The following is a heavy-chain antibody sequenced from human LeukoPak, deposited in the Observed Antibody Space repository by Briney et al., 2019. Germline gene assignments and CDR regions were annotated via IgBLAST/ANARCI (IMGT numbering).Heavy chain of an antibody. J-gene: IGHJ4*02. D-gene: IGHD4-17*01. CDR3: AKNDYGDYADY. Sequence: SQTPSLTCTVSGGSISSGSYYWSWIRQPAGKGLEWIGRIYTSGSTNYNPSLKSRVTISVDTSKNQFSLKLSSVTAADTAVYYCAKNDYGDYADYWGQGTLVTVSS. V-gene: IGHV4-61*02. CDR1: GGSISSGSYY. CDR2: IYTSGST.